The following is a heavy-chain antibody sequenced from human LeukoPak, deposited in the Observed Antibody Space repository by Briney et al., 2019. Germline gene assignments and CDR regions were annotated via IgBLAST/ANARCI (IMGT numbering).Heavy chain of an antibody. CDR1: GFTFSSYA. CDR3: ATLEWNFDY. Sequence: GGSLRLSCAASGFTFSSYAMHWVRQAPGKGLEWVAVISYDGSNKYYADSVKGRFTISRDNSKNTLYLQMNSLRAEDTAVYYCATLEWNFDYWGQGTLVTVSS. D-gene: IGHD3-3*01. J-gene: IGHJ4*02. V-gene: IGHV3-30-3*01. CDR2: ISYDGSNK.